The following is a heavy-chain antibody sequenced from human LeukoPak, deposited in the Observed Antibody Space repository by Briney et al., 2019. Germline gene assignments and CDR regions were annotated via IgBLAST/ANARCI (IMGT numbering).Heavy chain of an antibody. CDR1: GFSLSTIGMY. D-gene: IGHD2/OR15-2a*01. V-gene: IGHV2-70*11. CDR3: ARTIGPDALDI. Sequence: SGPALAKPTQTLTLTCSFSGFSLSTIGMYVKWVRQPPGKALEWLARIDWDDDEYYNTSLKTRLTISKEPSKNQVVLTMTSMDPVDTATYFCARTIGPDALDIWGQGKMVTVSS. J-gene: IGHJ3*02. CDR2: IDWDDDE.